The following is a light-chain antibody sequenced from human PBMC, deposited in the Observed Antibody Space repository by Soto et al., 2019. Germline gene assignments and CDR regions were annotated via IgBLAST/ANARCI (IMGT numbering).Light chain of an antibody. Sequence: QSVLTQPPSVSGAPGQRVTISCTGSSSNIGAGYDVHWFQQLPGTAPKLLIYANSNRPSGVPDRFSGSKSGTSASLAITGLQAEDEADYYCQSYDSSPSVLFGGGTKLTVL. CDR1: SSNIGAGYD. V-gene: IGLV1-40*01. CDR2: ANS. J-gene: IGLJ2*01. CDR3: QSYDSSPSVL.